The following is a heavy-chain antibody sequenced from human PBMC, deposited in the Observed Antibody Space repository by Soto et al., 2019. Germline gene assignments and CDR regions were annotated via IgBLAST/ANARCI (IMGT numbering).Heavy chain of an antibody. Sequence: GGSLRLSCAASGFTFSNAWMRWVRQAPGKGLEWVGRITSKTDCGTTDYAAPVKGRFTISRYDSKYTLYLQMNRLKTEATAVYYCSTDKQSLAVAGTIWFDPWGQGTLVTVSS. CDR2: ITSKTDCGTT. D-gene: IGHD6-19*01. CDR3: STDKQSLAVAGTIWFDP. V-gene: IGHV3-15*01. J-gene: IGHJ5*02. CDR1: GFTFSNAW.